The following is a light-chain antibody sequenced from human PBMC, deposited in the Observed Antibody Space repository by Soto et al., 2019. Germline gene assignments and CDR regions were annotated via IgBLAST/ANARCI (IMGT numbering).Light chain of an antibody. CDR2: EAT. J-gene: IGKJ5*01. V-gene: IGKV1-33*01. CDR3: QQYDILPIT. Sequence: DIQMTQSPSSVSASVGDTVTITCRASQGLKFLAWYQQKPGKAPRLLIYEATNLQSGVPPRFSGSGSGTHFTFTISSLQTEDIGTYYCQQYDILPITFGRGTRLEIK. CDR1: QGLKF.